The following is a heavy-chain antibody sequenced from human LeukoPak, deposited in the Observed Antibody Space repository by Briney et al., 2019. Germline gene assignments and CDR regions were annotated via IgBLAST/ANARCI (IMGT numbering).Heavy chain of an antibody. D-gene: IGHD3-10*01. CDR2: ISSSGSTI. Sequence: GGSLRLSCAASGFTFSSYEMNWVRQAPGKGLEWVSYISSSGSTIYYADSVKGRFTISRDNAKNSLYLQMNSLRAEDTAVYYCAALSITMVRGVSFDPWGQGTLVTASS. CDR1: GFTFSSYE. V-gene: IGHV3-48*03. J-gene: IGHJ5*02. CDR3: AALSITMVRGVSFDP.